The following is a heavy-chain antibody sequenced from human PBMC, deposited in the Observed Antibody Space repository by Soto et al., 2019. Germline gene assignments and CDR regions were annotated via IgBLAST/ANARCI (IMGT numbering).Heavy chain of an antibody. CDR2: IWYDGSNK. J-gene: IGHJ6*02. D-gene: IGHD6-19*01. CDR3: ARDGQGLAPYALDV. CDR1: GFTFSGHA. V-gene: IGHV3-33*01. Sequence: GGSLRLSCTVSGFTFSGHAMHWVRQAPGKGLEWVTQIWYDGSNKYYAESVKGRFTISRDNSKNTLYLQMNSLRVEDTAVYYCARDGQGLAPYALDVWGQGTSVTVS.